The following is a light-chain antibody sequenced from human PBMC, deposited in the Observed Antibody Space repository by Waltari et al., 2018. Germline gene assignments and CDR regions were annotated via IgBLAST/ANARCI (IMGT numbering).Light chain of an antibody. Sequence: QSVLTPPPSASGSPGPSVTISCTGSSSDVGGYNSVSWYQRHPGKAPKLMIYDVNKRPSGVPDRFSGSKSGNTASLTVSGLQVEDEGDYYCGSYADTSTWVFGGGTSLTVL. CDR2: DVN. CDR1: SSDVGGYNS. CDR3: GSYADTSTWV. V-gene: IGLV2-8*01. J-gene: IGLJ3*02.